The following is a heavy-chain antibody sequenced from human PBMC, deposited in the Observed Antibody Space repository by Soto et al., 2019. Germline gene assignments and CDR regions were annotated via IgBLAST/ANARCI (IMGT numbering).Heavy chain of an antibody. CDR1: GFSLSNARMG. D-gene: IGHD3-10*01. Sequence: QVTLKESGPVLVKPTETLTLTCTVSGFSLSNARMGVSWIRQPPGKALEWLAHIFSNDEKSYSTSLKSRLTISKDTSKSQVVLTMTNMEPVDTATYYCARITMVRGVPNWFDPWGQGTLVTVSS. CDR3: ARITMVRGVPNWFDP. V-gene: IGHV2-26*01. J-gene: IGHJ5*02. CDR2: IFSNDEK.